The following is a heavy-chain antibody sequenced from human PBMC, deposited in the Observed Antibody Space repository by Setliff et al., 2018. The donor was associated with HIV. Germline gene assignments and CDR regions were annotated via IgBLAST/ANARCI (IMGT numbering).Heavy chain of an antibody. CDR3: SRSGVPPYYYYGMDV. D-gene: IGHD3-10*01. V-gene: IGHV1-18*04. CDR2: INSYNGNT. Sequence: KVSCKASGYTFTTYGVNWVRQAPGRGLEWMGWINSYNGNTKFAQKFQGRVTMTTDTSTTTAFMELRSLKADDTGIYYCSRSGVPPYYYYGMDVWGQGTTVTVSS. CDR1: GYTFTTYG. J-gene: IGHJ6*02.